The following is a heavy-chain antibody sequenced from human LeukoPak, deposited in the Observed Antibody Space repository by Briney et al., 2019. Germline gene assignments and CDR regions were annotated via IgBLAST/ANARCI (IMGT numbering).Heavy chain of an antibody. V-gene: IGHV4-31*03. D-gene: IGHD5-18*01. CDR2: IYYSGST. CDR1: GGSISSGGYY. CDR3: ARGVDTAMVAYFDY. J-gene: IGHJ4*02. Sequence: SETLSLTCTVSGGSISSGGYYWSWIRQHPGKGLECIGYIYYSGSTYYNPSLKSRITISVDTSKNQFSLKLSSVTAADTAVYYCARGVDTAMVAYFDYWGQGTLVTVSS.